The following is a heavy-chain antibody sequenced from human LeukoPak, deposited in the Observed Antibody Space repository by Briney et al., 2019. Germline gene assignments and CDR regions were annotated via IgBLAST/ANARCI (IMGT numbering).Heavy chain of an antibody. CDR1: GGTFSSYA. CDR2: INPSGGST. Sequence: ASVKVSCKAPGGTFSSYAISWVRQAPGQGLEWVGIINPSGGSTSYAQKFQGRVTMTRDMSTSTVYMELSSLRSEDTAVYYCARGLGGMTYFDDWGQGTLVTVSS. V-gene: IGHV1-46*01. CDR3: ARGLGGMTYFDD. J-gene: IGHJ4*02.